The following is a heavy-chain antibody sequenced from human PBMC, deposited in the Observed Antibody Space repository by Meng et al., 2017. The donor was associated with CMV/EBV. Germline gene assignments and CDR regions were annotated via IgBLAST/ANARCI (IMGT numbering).Heavy chain of an antibody. D-gene: IGHD1-1*01. J-gene: IGHJ5*02. CDR1: GFTFSSYA. V-gene: IGHV3-23*01. CDR3: ARESHGTTGTTPVDWFDP. Sequence: GGSLRLSCAASGFTFSSYAMSWVRQAPGKGLEWVSAISGSGGSTYYADSVKGRFTISRDNSKNTLYLQMNSLRAEDTAVYYCARESHGTTGTTPVDWFDPWGQGTLVTVSS. CDR2: ISGSGGST.